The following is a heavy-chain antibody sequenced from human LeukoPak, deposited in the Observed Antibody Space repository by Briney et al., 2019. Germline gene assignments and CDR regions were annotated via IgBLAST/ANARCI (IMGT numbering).Heavy chain of an antibody. CDR1: GVSIRSSSNY. J-gene: IGHJ4*02. CDR3: ARGLENWNVYIFDY. D-gene: IGHD1-1*01. V-gene: IGHV4-39*07. Sequence: SETLSLTCAVPGVSIRSSSNYWGCTRQPPGTGLEWIGEINQSGSTNYNPSLKSRVTISVDTSKNQFSLNLSSVTAADTAMYYCARGLENWNVYIFDYWGQGTLVTVSS. CDR2: INQSGST.